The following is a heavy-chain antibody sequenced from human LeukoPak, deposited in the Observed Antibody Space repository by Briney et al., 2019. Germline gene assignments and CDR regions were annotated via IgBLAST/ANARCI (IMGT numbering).Heavy chain of an antibody. V-gene: IGHV1-8*01. CDR2: MNPNSGNT. CDR3: ATSLWPKVRGVISGY. J-gene: IGHJ4*02. Sequence: ASVKVSCKASGYTFTSYDINWVRQATGQGLEWRGWMNPNSGNTGYAQKFQGRVTMTRNTSISTAYMEPRSLRSADTAVYYCATSLWPKVRGVISGYWGQGTLVTVSS. CDR1: GYTFTSYD. D-gene: IGHD3-10*01.